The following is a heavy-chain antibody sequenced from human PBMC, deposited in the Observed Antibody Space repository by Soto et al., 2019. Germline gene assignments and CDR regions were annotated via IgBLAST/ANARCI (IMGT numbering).Heavy chain of an antibody. CDR3: AKGETYYDFWSGSQGAFDI. CDR1: GFTFSSYA. Sequence: PGGSLRLSCAASGFTFSSYAMHWVRQAPGKGLEWVAVISYDGSNKYYADSVKGRFTISRDNSKNTLYLQMNSLRAEDTAVYYCAKGETYYDFWSGSQGAFDIWGQGTMGTVSS. D-gene: IGHD3-3*01. J-gene: IGHJ3*02. CDR2: ISYDGSNK. V-gene: IGHV3-30-3*01.